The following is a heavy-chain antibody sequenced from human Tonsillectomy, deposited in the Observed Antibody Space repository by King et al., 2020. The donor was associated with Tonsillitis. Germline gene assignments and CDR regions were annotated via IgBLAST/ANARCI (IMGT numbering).Heavy chain of an antibody. CDR1: GFTFHDYT. Sequence: VQLVESGGVVVQPGGSLRLSCAASGFTFHDYTMHWVRQAPGKGLEWVSLITSDGNTTYHTDSVKGRFTISRENRKKSLFLQMNSLRTGDSALYYCVKDLRVGVRYFDWLLDYWGQGTLVTVSS. J-gene: IGHJ4*02. CDR2: ITSDGNTT. CDR3: VKDLRVGVRYFDWLLDY. D-gene: IGHD3-9*01. V-gene: IGHV3-43*01.